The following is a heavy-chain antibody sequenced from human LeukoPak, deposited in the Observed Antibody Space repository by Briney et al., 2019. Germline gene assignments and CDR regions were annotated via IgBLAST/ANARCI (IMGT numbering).Heavy chain of an antibody. CDR1: GFTVSSNY. CDR3: VRDFRSADY. J-gene: IGHJ4*02. Sequence: GGSLRLSCAASGFTVSSNYMSWVRQAPGKGPMWVSRICPDGTVTNYADSMKARFIISRDNARNTVYLQMNSLRVEDTAVYYCVRDFRSADYWGQGTLVTVSS. CDR2: ICPDGTVT. V-gene: IGHV3-74*01.